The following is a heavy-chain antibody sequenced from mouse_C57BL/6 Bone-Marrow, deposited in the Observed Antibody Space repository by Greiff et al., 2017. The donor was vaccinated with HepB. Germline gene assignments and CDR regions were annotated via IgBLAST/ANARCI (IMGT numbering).Heavy chain of an antibody. CDR2: IDPEDGDT. V-gene: IGHV14-1*01. CDR3: TTFYDYDEAY. J-gene: IGHJ3*01. Sequence: VQLQQSGAELVRPGASVKLSCTASGFNIKDYYMHWVKQRPEQGLEWIGRIDPEDGDTEYAPKFQGKATMTAATSSNTAYLQLSSLTSEDTAVYYCTTFYDYDEAYWGQGTLVTVSA. CDR1: GFNIKDYY. D-gene: IGHD2-4*01.